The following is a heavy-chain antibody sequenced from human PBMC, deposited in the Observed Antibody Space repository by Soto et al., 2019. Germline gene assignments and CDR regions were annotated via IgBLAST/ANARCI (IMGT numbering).Heavy chain of an antibody. CDR3: TRGSYGDYEY. J-gene: IGHJ4*02. D-gene: IGHD4-17*01. V-gene: IGHV3-21*02. CDR2: ISATSSST. Sequence: EVQLVESGGGLVKPGGSLRLSCVVSGFTFSDHTMNWVRQAPGKGLEWVSSISATSSSTRHADSVKGRFTISRDNARSSLFLQMSSLSADDTAVYYCTRGSYGDYEYWGQGTLVTVSS. CDR1: GFTFSDHT.